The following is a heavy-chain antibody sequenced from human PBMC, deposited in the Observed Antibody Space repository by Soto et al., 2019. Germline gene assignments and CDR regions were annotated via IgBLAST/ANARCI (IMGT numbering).Heavy chain of an antibody. CDR2: INPNSGGT. CDR1: GYTFSGYY. Sequence: GASVKVSCKASGYTFSGYYMHWVRQAPGQGLEWMGWINPNSGGTNYAQKFQGRVTMTRDTSISTAYMELSRLRSDDTAVYYCARDGLLIGQIKFYYYYGMDVWGQGTTVTVSS. CDR3: ARDGLLIGQIKFYYYYGMDV. V-gene: IGHV1-2*02. D-gene: IGHD2-8*01. J-gene: IGHJ6*02.